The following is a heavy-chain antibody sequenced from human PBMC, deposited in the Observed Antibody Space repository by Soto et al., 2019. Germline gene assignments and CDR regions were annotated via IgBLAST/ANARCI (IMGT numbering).Heavy chain of an antibody. CDR2: ISYDGSNK. V-gene: IGHV3-30*18. J-gene: IGHJ4*02. CDR3: AKDPAFLMRGIEGYFDY. D-gene: IGHD3-16*01. CDR1: GFTFSSYG. Sequence: QVQLVESGGGVVQPGRSLRLSCAASGFTFSSYGMHWVRQAPGKGLEWVAVISYDGSNKYYADSVKGRFTISRDNSKNTLYLQMNSLRAEDTAVYYCAKDPAFLMRGIEGYFDYWGQGTLVTVSS.